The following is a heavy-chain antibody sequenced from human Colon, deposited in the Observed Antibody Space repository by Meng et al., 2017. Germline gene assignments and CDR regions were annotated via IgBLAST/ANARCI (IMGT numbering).Heavy chain of an antibody. D-gene: IGHD2-21*01. V-gene: IGHV4-30-4*01. CDR1: GGSISSGDYY. Sequence: QVQLQESGPGLVKPSQTLSLTCTVSGGSISSGDYYWSWIRQPPGKGLEWIGYIHHSGITYYNPSLRSRLIISIDTSKRQLSLTLTSVTSADMAVYYCARVNSDCGGVMCYKGWFDPWGQGTLVTVSS. CDR3: ARVNSDCGGVMCYKGWFDP. CDR2: IHHSGIT. J-gene: IGHJ5*02.